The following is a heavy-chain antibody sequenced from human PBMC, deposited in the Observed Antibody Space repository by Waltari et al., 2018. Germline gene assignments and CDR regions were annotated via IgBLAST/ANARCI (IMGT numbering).Heavy chain of an antibody. J-gene: IGHJ6*02. D-gene: IGHD1-1*01. CDR1: GGSISSSSYY. CDR2: IYYSGST. V-gene: IGHV4-39*01. CDR3: ARGVRGRSLQLSGYGMDV. Sequence: QLQLQESGPGLVKPSETLSLTCTVSGGSISSSSYYWGWIRQPPGQGLEWIGSIYYSGSTYYNPSLKSRVTISVDTSKNQFSLKLSSVTAADTAVYYCARGVRGRSLQLSGYGMDVWGQGTTVTVSS.